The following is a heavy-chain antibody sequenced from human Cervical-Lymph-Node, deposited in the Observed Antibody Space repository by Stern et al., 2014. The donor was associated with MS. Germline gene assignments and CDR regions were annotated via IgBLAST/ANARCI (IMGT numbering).Heavy chain of an antibody. V-gene: IGHV3-13*01. CDR3: TRGGSHWNSNCFDP. CDR2: IGPTGDT. Sequence: VQSGGSLRLPCAASGFTFSTYDMHWVRQTTGKGLEWVSGIGPTGDTYYPGSVKGRFTISRENAENSLYLQMNSLRAADTAVYYCTRGGSHWNSNCFDPWGQGTLVTVSS. D-gene: IGHD1-7*01. J-gene: IGHJ5*02. CDR1: GFTFSTYD.